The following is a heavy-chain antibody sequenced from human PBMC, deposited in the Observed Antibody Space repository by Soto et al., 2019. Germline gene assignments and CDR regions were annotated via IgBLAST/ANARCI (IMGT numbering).Heavy chain of an antibody. D-gene: IGHD6-13*01. CDR1: GFTFSSYA. CDR3: AKDTERSIAAAGTAAFDI. V-gene: IGHV3-23*01. CDR2: ISGSGGST. J-gene: IGHJ3*02. Sequence: GGSLRLSCAASGFTFSSYAMSWVRQAPGKGLEWVSAISGSGGSTYYADSVKGRFTISRDNSKNTLYLQMNSLRAEDTAVYYCAKDTERSIAAAGTAAFDIWGQGTMVTVS.